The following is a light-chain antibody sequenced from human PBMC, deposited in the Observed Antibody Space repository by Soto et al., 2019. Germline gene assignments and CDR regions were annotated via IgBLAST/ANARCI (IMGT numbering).Light chain of an antibody. V-gene: IGKV3-20*01. J-gene: IGKJ1*01. CDR3: QQYASSLT. CDR2: GAS. Sequence: EIVLTRSPGSLSLSLGERATLSCRASQSVDSAFFAWYQQKPGQPPRLLMYGASRRATGIPDRFSGSGSGTDFTLTISRLEPEDFAVYYCQQYASSLTFGQGTKVKI. CDR1: QSVDSAF.